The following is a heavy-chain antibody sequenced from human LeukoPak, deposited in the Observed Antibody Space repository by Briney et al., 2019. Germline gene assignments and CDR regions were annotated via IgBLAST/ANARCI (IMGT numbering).Heavy chain of an antibody. Sequence: GASVKVSCKASGYTFTSYDINWVRQATGQGLEWMGWMNPNSGNTGYAQKFQGRVTMTRNTSISTAYMELSSLRSEETAVYYCARDAHLVYYYYGMDVWGQGTTVTVSS. CDR3: ARDAHLVYYYYGMDV. CDR1: GYTFTSYD. J-gene: IGHJ6*02. V-gene: IGHV1-8*01. CDR2: MNPNSGNT. D-gene: IGHD2-2*01.